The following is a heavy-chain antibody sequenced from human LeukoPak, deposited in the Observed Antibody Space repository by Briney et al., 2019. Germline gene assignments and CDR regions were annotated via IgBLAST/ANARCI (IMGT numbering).Heavy chain of an antibody. CDR3: ARRPLGGIDH. Sequence: SETLSLTCAVYGGSFSGYYWSWIRQPPGKGLEWIGEINHSGSTNYNPSLKSRVTISIDTSKNQISLKLSSVTAADTAVYYCARRPLGGIDHWGQGTLVTVSS. CDR1: GGSFSGYY. D-gene: IGHD3-16*01. CDR2: INHSGST. V-gene: IGHV4-34*01. J-gene: IGHJ4*02.